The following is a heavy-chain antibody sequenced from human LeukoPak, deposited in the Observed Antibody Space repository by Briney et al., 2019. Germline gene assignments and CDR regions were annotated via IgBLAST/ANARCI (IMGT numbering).Heavy chain of an antibody. CDR2: IYSGGST. D-gene: IGHD3-22*01. V-gene: IGHV3-66*01. J-gene: IGHJ2*01. CDR3: ASTTYYYDSSGYGWYFDL. CDR1: GFTVSSNY. Sequence: GGSLRLSCAASGFTVSSNYMSWVRQAPGKGLEWVSVIYSGGSTYYADSVKGRFTISRDNSKNTLYLQMNSLRAEDTAVYYCASTTYYYDSSGYGWYFDLWGRGTLVTVSS.